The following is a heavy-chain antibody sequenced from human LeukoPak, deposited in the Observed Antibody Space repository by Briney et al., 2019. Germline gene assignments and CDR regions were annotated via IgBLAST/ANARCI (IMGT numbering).Heavy chain of an antibody. Sequence: ETLSLTCAVYGGSFSGYYWSWIRQPPGKGLEWIGEINHSGSTNYNPSLKSRVTISVDTSKNQFSLKLNFVTAADTAFYYCARGADYMDVWGNGATVTVSS. CDR1: GGSFSGYY. J-gene: IGHJ6*03. V-gene: IGHV4-34*01. CDR2: INHSGST. CDR3: ARGADYMDV.